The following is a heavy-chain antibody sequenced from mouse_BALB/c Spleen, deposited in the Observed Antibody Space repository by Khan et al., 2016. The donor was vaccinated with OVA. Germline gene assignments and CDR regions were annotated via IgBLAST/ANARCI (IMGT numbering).Heavy chain of an antibody. CDR1: GYSFTGYY. CDR2: INPNTGNI. CDR3: ARSEDIFAY. V-gene: IGHV1-26*01. Sequence: EVKLEESGPDLVKPGASVKMSCKASGYSFTGYYMNWVKQSHGKSLECIGRINPNTGNINYNQKFKGKAILTVDTSSSTAYMELRSLTSEDSAVYYGARSEDIFAYWGQGTLVTVAA. J-gene: IGHJ3*01. D-gene: IGHD3-2*01.